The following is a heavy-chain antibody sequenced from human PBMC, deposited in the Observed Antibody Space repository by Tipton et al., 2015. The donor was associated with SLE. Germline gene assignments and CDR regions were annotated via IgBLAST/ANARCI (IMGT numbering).Heavy chain of an antibody. CDR1: GFTFSSYS. CDR3: ARRLGGSPYYYLDV. CDR2: ISSSSSYI. J-gene: IGHJ6*03. D-gene: IGHD1-26*01. Sequence: QLVQSGGGLVKPGGSLRLYCAASGFTFSSYSMNWVRQAPGKRLEWVSSISSSSSYIYYAGSVKGRFTISRDNAKNSLYLQMNSLRAEDTAVYYCARRLGGSPYYYLDVWGKGTTVTISS. V-gene: IGHV3-21*01.